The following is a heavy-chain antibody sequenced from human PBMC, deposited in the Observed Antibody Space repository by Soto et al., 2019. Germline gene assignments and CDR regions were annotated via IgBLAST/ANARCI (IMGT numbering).Heavy chain of an antibody. V-gene: IGHV3-23*01. Sequence: EVQLLESGGGLVQPGGSVRLSCAASGFTFSSYAMSWVRQAPGKGLEWVSAVSGSGGTTYYADSVKGRFTISRDNSKNTVYLQMNSLRVEDTGVYYCAKWYYYDSRPRKYFDYWGQGTLVIVSS. CDR1: GFTFSSYA. CDR3: AKWYYYDSRPRKYFDY. J-gene: IGHJ4*02. CDR2: VSGSGGTT. D-gene: IGHD3-22*01.